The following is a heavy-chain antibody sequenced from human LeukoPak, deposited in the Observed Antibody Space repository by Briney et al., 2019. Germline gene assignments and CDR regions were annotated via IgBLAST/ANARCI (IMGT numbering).Heavy chain of an antibody. CDR1: GFTSSDYS. V-gene: IGHV3-21*01. D-gene: IGHD1-26*01. J-gene: IGHJ4*02. CDR3: ATTGSGSYYDY. CDR2: ISSSSPYI. Sequence: GGSLRLSCAASGFTSSDYSMNWVRQAPGKGLEWVASISSSSPYIYYTDSVKGRFTISRDNAKNTLFLQMNSLRAEDTAVYYCATTGSGSYYDYWGQGTLVTVSS.